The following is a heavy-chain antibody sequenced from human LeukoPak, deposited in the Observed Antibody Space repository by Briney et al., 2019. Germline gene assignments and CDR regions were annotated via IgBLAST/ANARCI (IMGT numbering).Heavy chain of an antibody. CDR2: INHSGST. CDR3: ASGRYSYGCFDY. J-gene: IGHJ4*02. CDR1: GGSFSGYY. D-gene: IGHD5-18*01. V-gene: IGHV4-34*01. Sequence: SETLSLTCAVYGGSFSGYYWSWIRQPPGKGLEWIGEINHSGSTNYNPPLKSRVTISVDTSKNQFSLKLSSVTAADTAVYYYASGRYSYGCFDYWGQGALVTVSS.